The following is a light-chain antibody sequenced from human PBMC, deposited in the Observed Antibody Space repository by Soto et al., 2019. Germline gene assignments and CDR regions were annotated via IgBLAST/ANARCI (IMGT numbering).Light chain of an antibody. CDR1: QGISTY. CDR2: GAS. Sequence: DIQLTQSPSFLSASVGDRVTITCRASQGISTYLAWYLQRPGKAPKLLIYGASTLQSGVPSRFRGSGSGTEFPLTISSLQPEDFGTYYCQQLNSDWYAFGQGTKLEIK. V-gene: IGKV1-9*01. J-gene: IGKJ2*01. CDR3: QQLNSDWYA.